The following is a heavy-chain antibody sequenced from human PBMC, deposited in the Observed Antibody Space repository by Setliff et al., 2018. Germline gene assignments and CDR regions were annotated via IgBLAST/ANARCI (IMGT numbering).Heavy chain of an antibody. CDR1: GYSISSGYY. V-gene: IGHV4-38-2*01. J-gene: IGHJ4*02. CDR2: IYHSGST. CDR3: ARGDYEVDY. D-gene: IGHD4-17*01. Sequence: SETLSLTCAVSGYSISSGYYWGWIRQPPGKGLEWIGSIYHSGSTYYNPSLKSRVTTSVDTSKNQFSLKLSSVTAADTAVYYCARGDYEVDYWGQGTLVTVSS.